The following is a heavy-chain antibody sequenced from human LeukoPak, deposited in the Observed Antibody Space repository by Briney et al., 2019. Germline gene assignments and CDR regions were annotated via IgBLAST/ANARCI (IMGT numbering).Heavy chain of an antibody. J-gene: IGHJ5*02. D-gene: IGHD6-6*01. CDR3: ASSYSGSSRWFDP. V-gene: IGHV4-59*01. CDR2: IYYSGGT. CDR1: GGSISSYY. Sequence: SETLSLTCTVSGGSISSYYWSWIRQPPGKGLEWIGYIYYSGGTNYNPSLKSRVTISVDTSKNQFSLKLSSVTAADTAVYYCASSYSGSSRWFDPWGQGTLVTVSS.